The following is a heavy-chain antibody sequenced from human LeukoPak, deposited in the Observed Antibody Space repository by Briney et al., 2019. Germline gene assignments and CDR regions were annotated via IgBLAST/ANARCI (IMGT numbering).Heavy chain of an antibody. CDR3: ARITTVTTPYFDY. J-gene: IGHJ4*02. V-gene: IGHV4-34*01. CDR2: INHSGST. Sequence: SETLSLTCAVYGGSFSGYYWSWIRQPPGKGLEWIGEINHSGSTNYNPSLKSRVTISVDTSKNQFSLKLSSVTAADTAVYYCARITTVTTPYFDYWGQGTLVTVSS. D-gene: IGHD4-17*01. CDR1: GGSFSGYY.